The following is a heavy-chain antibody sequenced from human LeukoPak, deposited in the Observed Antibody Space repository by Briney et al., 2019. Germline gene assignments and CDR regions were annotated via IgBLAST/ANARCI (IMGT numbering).Heavy chain of an antibody. J-gene: IGHJ4*02. CDR1: GGSISSSSYY. Sequence: SETLSLTXTVSGGSISSSSYYWGWIRQPPGKGLEWIGSIYYSGSTYYNPSLKSRVTISVDTSKNQFSLKLSSVTAADTAVYYCARGIVVVVAADWGQGTLVTVSS. V-gene: IGHV4-39*01. CDR3: ARGIVVVVAAD. D-gene: IGHD2-15*01. CDR2: IYYSGST.